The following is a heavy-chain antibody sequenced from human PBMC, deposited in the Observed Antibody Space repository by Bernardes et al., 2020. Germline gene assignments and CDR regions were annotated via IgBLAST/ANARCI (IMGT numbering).Heavy chain of an antibody. CDR2: ISCSGGST. CDR1: GFTFSSYA. J-gene: IGHJ6*03. D-gene: IGHD2-2*01. CDR3: AKGEGYCSSTSCFYYYYYYYRDV. Sequence: GGSLRLSCAASGFTFSSYAMSWVRQPPGKGLEWVSSISCSGGSTYYADSVKGRFTISRDNSKNTLYLQMNSLRAEDTAVYYCAKGEGYCSSTSCFYYYYYYYRDVWGKGTTVTVS. V-gene: IGHV3-23*01.